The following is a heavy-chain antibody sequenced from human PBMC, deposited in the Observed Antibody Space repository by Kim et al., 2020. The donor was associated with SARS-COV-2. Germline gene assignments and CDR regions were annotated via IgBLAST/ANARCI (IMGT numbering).Heavy chain of an antibody. CDR2: LYSGGSSP. J-gene: IGHJ4*01. CDR3: AKGDSSGWSGGFIDY. CDR1: GFTFSSYA. D-gene: IGHD6-19*01. Sequence: GGSLRLSCAASGFTFSSYAMSWVRQAPGKGLEWVSVLYSGGSSPYYADSVKGRFSISRDNSKNTLYVQMNSLRAEYTAVYYCAKGDSSGWSGGFIDYWG. V-gene: IGHV3-23*03.